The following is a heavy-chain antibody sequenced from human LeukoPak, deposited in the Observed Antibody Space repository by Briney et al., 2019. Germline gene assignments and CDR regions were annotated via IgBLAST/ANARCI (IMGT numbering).Heavy chain of an antibody. CDR1: GYTLTELS. Sequence: ASVKVSCKVSGYTLTELSMHWVRQAPGKGLEWMGGFDPEDGETIYAQKFQGRVTMTEDTSTDTAYMELSSLRSEDTAVYCCARVGDIVVVPAAISPYFFDYWGQGTLVTVSS. CDR3: ARVGDIVVVPAAISPYFFDY. D-gene: IGHD2-2*01. J-gene: IGHJ4*02. CDR2: FDPEDGET. V-gene: IGHV1-24*01.